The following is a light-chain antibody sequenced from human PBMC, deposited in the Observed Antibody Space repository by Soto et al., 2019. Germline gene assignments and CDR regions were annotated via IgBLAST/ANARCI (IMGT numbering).Light chain of an antibody. CDR3: QQYNNRPWT. Sequence: IVMTQSPATLSVSTGESATLSWRASQSVSSNFAWYQQKTGQAPRLLISGASTRATGIPVGFSGSGSGTEVNLTISSLQSEDCAIYYCQQYNNRPWTFGQGTKGEIK. V-gene: IGKV3D-15*01. CDR2: GAS. J-gene: IGKJ1*01. CDR1: QSVSSN.